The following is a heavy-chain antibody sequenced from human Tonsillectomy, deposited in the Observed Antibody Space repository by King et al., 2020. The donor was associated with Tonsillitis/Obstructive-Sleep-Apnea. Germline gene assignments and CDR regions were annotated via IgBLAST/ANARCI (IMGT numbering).Heavy chain of an antibody. CDR2: IYWDDDK. CDR1: GFSLSTSGVG. J-gene: IGHJ4*02. D-gene: IGHD3/OR15-3a*01. V-gene: IGHV2-5*02. CDR3: AHWTGGRTYFDY. Sequence: ITLKESGPTLVKPTQTLTLTCTFSGFSLSTSGVGVGWIRRPPGEALEWLALIYWDDDKRYSPSLKSRLTITKDTSKNQVVLTMTNMDPVDTATYFCAHWTGGRTYFDYWGQGTLVTVSS.